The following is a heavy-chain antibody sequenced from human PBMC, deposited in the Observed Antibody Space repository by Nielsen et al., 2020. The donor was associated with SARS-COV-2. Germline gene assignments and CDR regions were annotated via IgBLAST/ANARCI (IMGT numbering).Heavy chain of an antibody. CDR2: ISGSGGST. CDR3: AKDALVLRFLEWLSPYYFDY. Sequence: GESLKISCAASGFTFSSYAMSWVRQAPGKGLEWVSAISGSGGSTYYADSVKGRFTISRDNSKNTLYLQMNSLRAEDTAVYYCAKDALVLRFLEWLSPYYFDYWGQGTLVTISS. CDR1: GFTFSSYA. J-gene: IGHJ4*02. D-gene: IGHD3-3*01. V-gene: IGHV3-23*01.